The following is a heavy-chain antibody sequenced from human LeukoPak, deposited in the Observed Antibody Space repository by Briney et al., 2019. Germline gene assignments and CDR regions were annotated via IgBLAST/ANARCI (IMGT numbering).Heavy chain of an antibody. J-gene: IGHJ4*02. V-gene: IGHV1-69*01. CDR3: ARAWIPDRQWELLDFDY. Sequence: ASVKVSCKASGGTFSSYAISWVRQAPGQGLEWMGGIIPIFGTANYAQKFQGRVTITAGESTSTAYMELSSLRSEDTAVYYCARAWIPDRQWELLDFDYWGQGTLVTVSS. CDR1: GGTFSSYA. CDR2: IIPIFGTA. D-gene: IGHD1-26*01.